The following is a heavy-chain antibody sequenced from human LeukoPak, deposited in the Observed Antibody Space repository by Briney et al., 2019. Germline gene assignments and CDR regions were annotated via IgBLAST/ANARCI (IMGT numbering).Heavy chain of an antibody. Sequence: SETLSLTCAVSGGPIIASYWSWIRQPPGKGLEWIGYTHYSGTGNYNPSLKSRVTISIDTSKNRFSLRLTSVTAADTAVYYCARVRFYDTTGYSTSYYLDYWGQGTLVTVSS. V-gene: IGHV4-59*01. CDR3: ARVRFYDTTGYSTSYYLDY. CDR1: GGPIIASY. D-gene: IGHD3-22*01. CDR2: THYSGTG. J-gene: IGHJ4*02.